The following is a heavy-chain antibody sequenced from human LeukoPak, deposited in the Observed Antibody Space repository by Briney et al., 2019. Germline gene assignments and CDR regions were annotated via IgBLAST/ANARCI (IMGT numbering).Heavy chain of an antibody. Sequence: PGRSLRLSCGASGFISNMYAIHWVRQAPGKGLEWVAVISYDGSDEKYADFVKGRFTISRDSSKNTLSLQMNSLRVEDTAVYYCAREGQWGPHSPGNYHYMDVWGRGTTVTVS. CDR3: AREGQWGPHSPGNYHYMDV. J-gene: IGHJ6*03. CDR2: ISYDGSDE. D-gene: IGHD6-19*01. V-gene: IGHV3-30*04. CDR1: GFISNMYA.